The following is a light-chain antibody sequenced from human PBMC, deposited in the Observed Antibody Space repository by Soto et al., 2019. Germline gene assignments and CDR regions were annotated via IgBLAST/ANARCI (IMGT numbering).Light chain of an antibody. CDR3: QSYDISLSDSRV. CDR1: NSNIGAGYD. J-gene: IGLJ2*01. V-gene: IGLV1-40*01. Sequence: QSVLTQPPSVSGAPGQRVTISCTGSNSNIGAGYDVHWYQQLPGTAPQLLIYANTNRPSGVPERFSGSKSGTSASLAITGLQAEDEADYYCQSYDISLSDSRVFGGGTKLTVL. CDR2: ANT.